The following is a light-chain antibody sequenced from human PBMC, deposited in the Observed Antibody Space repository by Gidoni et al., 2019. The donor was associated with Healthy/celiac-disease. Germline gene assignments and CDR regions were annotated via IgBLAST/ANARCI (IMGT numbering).Light chain of an antibody. CDR3: RMGGNWPT. Sequence: EIVLTQSPATLSLTPGERATLSCRASQSASSYLAWYQQTPGHAPRLLMDDASDRAAGIPARFSGSGSGTDFTLPVGGLEPKDFAVYYCRMGGNWPTFGQGTKLEIK. V-gene: IGKV3-11*01. CDR1: QSASSY. CDR2: DAS. J-gene: IGKJ2*01.